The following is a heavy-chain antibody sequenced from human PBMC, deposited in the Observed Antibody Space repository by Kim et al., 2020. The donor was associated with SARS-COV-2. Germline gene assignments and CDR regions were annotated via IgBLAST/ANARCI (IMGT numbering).Heavy chain of an antibody. J-gene: IGHJ4*02. Sequence: GGSLRFSCAASGFTFSDYYMSWIRQAPGKGLEWVSYISSSSSYTNYADSVKGRFTISRDNAKNSLYLQMNSLRAEDTAVYYCARSGSGSYYLYYFDYWGQGTLVTVSS. CDR2: ISSSSSYT. V-gene: IGHV3-11*03. CDR3: ARSGSGSYYLYYFDY. D-gene: IGHD3-10*01. CDR1: GFTFSDYY.